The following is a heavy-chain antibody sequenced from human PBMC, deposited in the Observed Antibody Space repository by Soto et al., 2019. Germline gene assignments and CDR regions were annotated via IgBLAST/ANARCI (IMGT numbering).Heavy chain of an antibody. CDR2: IKQDGSEK. D-gene: IGHD6-6*01. CDR3: ASGAIAARLHYYYGMDV. V-gene: IGHV3-7*01. Sequence: HPGGSLRLSCAASGFTFSSYWMSWVRQAPGKGLEWVANIKQDGSEKYYVDSVKGRFTISRDNAKNSLYLQMNSLRAEDTAVYYCASGAIAARLHYYYGMDVWGQGTTVTVSS. J-gene: IGHJ6*02. CDR1: GFTFSSYW.